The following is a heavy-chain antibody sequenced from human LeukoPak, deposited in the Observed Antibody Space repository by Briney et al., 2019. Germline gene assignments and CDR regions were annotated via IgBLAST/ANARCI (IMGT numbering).Heavy chain of an antibody. Sequence: GSLRLSCAASGFTFDDYGMNWVRQVPVKGLVWVSRVNPDGSITSYADSVKGRFTISRDNAKNTLYLQMNSLRAEDTAVYYCARSTGSYDYWGQGTLVTVSS. CDR2: VNPDGSIT. CDR3: ARSTGSYDY. CDR1: GFTFDDYG. D-gene: IGHD1-26*01. V-gene: IGHV3-74*01. J-gene: IGHJ4*02.